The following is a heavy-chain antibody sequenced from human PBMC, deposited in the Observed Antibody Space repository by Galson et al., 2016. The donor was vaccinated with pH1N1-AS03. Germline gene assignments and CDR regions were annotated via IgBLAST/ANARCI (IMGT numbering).Heavy chain of an antibody. V-gene: IGHV4-34*01. J-gene: IGHJ4*02. D-gene: IGHD7-27*01. CDR1: GVSLNFFS. Sequence: ETLSLTCGVSGVSLNFFSWSWIRQPPGKGLEFIGDINHSGDAKYNPSLQSRVTISVDKSKNQFSLKVNSVSAADTALYYCARQRAELGTHDYWGQGTLFIVSS. CDR3: ARQRAELGTHDY. CDR2: INHSGDA.